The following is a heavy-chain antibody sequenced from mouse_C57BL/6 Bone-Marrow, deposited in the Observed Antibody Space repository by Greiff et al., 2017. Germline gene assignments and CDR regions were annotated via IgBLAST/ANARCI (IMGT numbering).Heavy chain of an antibody. CDR2: ISNGGGST. CDR3: ARSYYGNYLDY. J-gene: IGHJ2*01. V-gene: IGHV5-12*01. CDR1: GFTFSDYY. D-gene: IGHD2-10*01. Sequence: EVKLVESGGGLVQPGGSLKLSCAASGFTFSDYYMYWVRQTPEKRLEWVAYISNGGGSTYYPDTVKGRFTISRDNAKNTLYLQMSRLKSEDTAMYCCARSYYGNYLDYWGQGTTLTGSS.